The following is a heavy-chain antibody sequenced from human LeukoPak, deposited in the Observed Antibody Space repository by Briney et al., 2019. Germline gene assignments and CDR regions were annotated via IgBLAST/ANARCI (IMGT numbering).Heavy chain of an antibody. J-gene: IGHJ3*02. CDR2: ISSSSSYI. Sequence: GGSLRLSCAASGFTFSNAWMNWVRQAPGKGLEWVSSISSSSSYIYYADSVKGRFTISRDNAKNSLYLQMNSLRAEDTAVYYCARDIRRYYDFWSGYYPEPDAFDIWGQGTMVTVSS. CDR3: ARDIRRYYDFWSGYYPEPDAFDI. V-gene: IGHV3-21*01. D-gene: IGHD3-3*01. CDR1: GFTFSNAW.